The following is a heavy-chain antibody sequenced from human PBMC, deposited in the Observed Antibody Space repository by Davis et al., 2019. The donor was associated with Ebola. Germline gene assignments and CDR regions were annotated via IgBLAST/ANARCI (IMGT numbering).Heavy chain of an antibody. D-gene: IGHD1-20*01. Sequence: GESLKISCAASGFTFDDYGMSWVRQAPGKGLEWVSGINWNGGSTGYADSVKGRFTISRDNAKNTVSLQMNSLRVADTAVYYCARPYNWNDGRSMSYWGQGTLVTVSS. J-gene: IGHJ4*02. CDR2: INWNGGST. CDR3: ARPYNWNDGRSMSY. CDR1: GFTFDDYG. V-gene: IGHV3-20*04.